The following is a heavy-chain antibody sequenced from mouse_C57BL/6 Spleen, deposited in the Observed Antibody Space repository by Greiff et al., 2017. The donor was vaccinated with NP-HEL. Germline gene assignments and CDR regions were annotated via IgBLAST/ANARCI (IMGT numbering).Heavy chain of an antibody. D-gene: IGHD2-3*01. V-gene: IGHV1-43*01. CDR2: INPSTGGT. Sequence: VQLKESGPELVKPGASVKISCKASGYSFTGYSMHWVKQSSEKSLEWIGEINPSTGGTSSNQKFKGKATLTVDKSSSTAYMQLKSLTSEDSAVYYCARPYDGYSHWFAYWGQGTLVTVSA. J-gene: IGHJ3*01. CDR1: GYSFTGYS. CDR3: ARPYDGYSHWFAY.